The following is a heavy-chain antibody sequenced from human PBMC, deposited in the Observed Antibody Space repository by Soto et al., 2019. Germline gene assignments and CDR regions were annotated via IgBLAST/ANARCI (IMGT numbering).Heavy chain of an antibody. CDR2: LGGAGAR. CDR1: GFTYRSYD. D-gene: IGHD3-10*01. CDR3: TRASFGVGMDL. J-gene: IGHJ6*02. V-gene: IGHV3-13*01. Sequence: VSLRLSCAAFGFTYRSYDMHWVRQVAGKGLEWVSSLGGAGAREYAESVKGRFVISRDNANSLYLQMDSLRAGDTAIYYCTRASFGVGMDLWGQGTPVTVSS.